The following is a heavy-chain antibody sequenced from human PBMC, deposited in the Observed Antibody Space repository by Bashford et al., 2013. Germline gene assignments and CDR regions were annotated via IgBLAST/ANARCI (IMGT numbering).Heavy chain of an antibody. D-gene: IGHD2-15*01. CDR2: IFPSDSDT. CDR3: ARRVGFCSGGSCYSHWYFDL. Sequence: WVRQMPGKGLEWMGIIFPSDSDTRYSPSFQAQVTISVDKSTNTAYLQWSSLKASDTAMYYCARRVGFCSGGSCYSHWYFDLWGRGTLVTVSS. J-gene: IGHJ2*01. V-gene: IGHV5-51*01.